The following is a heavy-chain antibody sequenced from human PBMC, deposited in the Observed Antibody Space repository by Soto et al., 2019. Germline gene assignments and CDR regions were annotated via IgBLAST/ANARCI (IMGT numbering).Heavy chain of an antibody. CDR3: AKDFKVSGSHYGTLNYYYGMGV. CDR2: ISYDGYLK. D-gene: IGHD3-10*01. Sequence: QVQLVESGGGVVQPGRSLRLSCAASGFTFSTYGMQWVRQAPGKGLEWVAVISYDGYLKYYVDAVKGRFTVARDNSKNTLFLEMNSLRVEDTAVYFCAKDFKVSGSHYGTLNYYYGMGVWGQGTTVTVSS. V-gene: IGHV3-30*18. CDR1: GFTFSTYG. J-gene: IGHJ6*02.